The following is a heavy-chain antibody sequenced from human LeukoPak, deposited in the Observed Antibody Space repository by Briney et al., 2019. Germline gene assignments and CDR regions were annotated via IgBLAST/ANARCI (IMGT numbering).Heavy chain of an antibody. J-gene: IGHJ4*02. D-gene: IGHD5-12*01. V-gene: IGHV1-2*06. CDR3: ARESVTSGYVEGYFDY. CDR1: EYTFTGYY. CDR2: INPNSGGT. Sequence: ASVKVSCKASEYTFTGYYMHWVRQAPGQGLEWMGRINPNSGGTNYAQKFQGRVTMTRSTSINTAYMELSRLTSDDTAVYYCARESVTSGYVEGYFDYWGQGTLVTVSS.